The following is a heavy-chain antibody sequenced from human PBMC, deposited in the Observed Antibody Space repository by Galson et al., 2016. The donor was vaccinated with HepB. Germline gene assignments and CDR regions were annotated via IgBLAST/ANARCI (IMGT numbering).Heavy chain of an antibody. CDR3: AAYGANRLLFRAFDI. CDR1: GFTVSNNY. V-gene: IGHV3-53*01. CDR2: IYSGTNT. J-gene: IGHJ3*02. Sequence: SLRLSCAASGFTVSNNYMSWVRQAPGKGLEAVSFIYSGTNTYYAPSVRGRFTISRDNSQNTLYLQMRSLTAEDSAVYYCAAYGANRLLFRAFDIWGQGTMVTVSS. D-gene: IGHD2-21*02.